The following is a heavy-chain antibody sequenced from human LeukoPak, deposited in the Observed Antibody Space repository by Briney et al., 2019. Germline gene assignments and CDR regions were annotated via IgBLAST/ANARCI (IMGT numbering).Heavy chain of an antibody. CDR1: GVSIASDTYC. V-gene: IGHV4-30-2*01. CDR2: ILHSRST. Sequence: SQTLSLTCVVSGVSIASDTYCWSWIRQPPGKGLEWIGYILHSRSTYFNPSLKSRVTISIDTSKSQFSLKLSSVTAADTAVYYCARTRDFWSGYFDYWGQGTLVTVSS. CDR3: ARTRDFWSGYFDY. D-gene: IGHD3-3*01. J-gene: IGHJ4*02.